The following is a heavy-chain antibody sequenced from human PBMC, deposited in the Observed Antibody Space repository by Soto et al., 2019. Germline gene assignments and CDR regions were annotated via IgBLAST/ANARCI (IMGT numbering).Heavy chain of an antibody. J-gene: IGHJ4*03. Sequence: PGESLKISCKGSGYTFTNYWIGWVRQMPGKGLEWMGIIYPDDSDTRYSPSFQGQVTISADKSIDTAYLQWSSLKASDTAMYYCGRGEGSILYLKYVRALWAQGTPVPVSS. CDR3: GRGEGSILYLKYVRAL. CDR1: GYTFTNYW. D-gene: IGHD3-10*02. V-gene: IGHV5-51*01. CDR2: IYPDDSDT.